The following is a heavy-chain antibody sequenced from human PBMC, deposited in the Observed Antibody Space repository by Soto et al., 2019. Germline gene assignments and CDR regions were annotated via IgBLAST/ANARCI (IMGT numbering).Heavy chain of an antibody. CDR2: INTDGSTT. V-gene: IGHV3-74*01. Sequence: EVQLVESGGGLVQPGGSLRLSCGASGFTFTSYWMHWVRQAPGKGLVWVSRINTDGSTTNYADSVKGRFTISRDNAKNTVYLQMNSLRAEDTALYYCARGGGCSGGSCMGWFAPWGQGTLVTVSS. CDR3: ARGGGCSGGSCMGWFAP. D-gene: IGHD2-15*01. J-gene: IGHJ5*02. CDR1: GFTFTSYW.